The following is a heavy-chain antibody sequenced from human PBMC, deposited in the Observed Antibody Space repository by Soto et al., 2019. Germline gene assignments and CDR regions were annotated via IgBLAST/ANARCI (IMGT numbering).Heavy chain of an antibody. CDR3: ARSSFGELFPDTLDI. D-gene: IGHD3-10*01. Sequence: QVQLVESGGGVVQPGRSLRLSCAASGFTFSSYGIHWVRQAPGKGLEWVAVVSYDGSNKYYAYSVKGRFTITRDNSKNTLYLQRNSLRPEDTYVYYCARSSFGELFPDTLDIWGQGTMVTLSS. V-gene: IGHV3-30*03. CDR1: GFTFSSYG. J-gene: IGHJ3*02. CDR2: VSYDGSNK.